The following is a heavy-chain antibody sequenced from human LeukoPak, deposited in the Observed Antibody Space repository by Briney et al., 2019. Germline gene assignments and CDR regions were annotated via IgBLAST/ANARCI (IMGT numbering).Heavy chain of an antibody. CDR2: ICSSGTT. CDR3: ASSAATYYSYFYYYMGV. V-gene: IGHV4-31*03. Sequence: PSETLSLTCRVSGGSMNSGNYYWSWIRQHPGRGLEWIGYICSSGTTYYNPSLKSRVTISVDTSKNQSSLILSSVTAADTAVYYCASSAATYYSYFYYYMGVWGNGTTVTVSS. CDR1: GGSMNSGNYY. J-gene: IGHJ6*03. D-gene: IGHD6-25*01.